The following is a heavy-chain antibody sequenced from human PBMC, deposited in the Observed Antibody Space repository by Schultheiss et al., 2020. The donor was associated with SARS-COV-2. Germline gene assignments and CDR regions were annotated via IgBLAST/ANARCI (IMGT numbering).Heavy chain of an antibody. CDR3: ARGALLSQYFGLDV. D-gene: IGHD3-9*01. V-gene: IGHV3-30-3*01. J-gene: IGHJ6*02. CDR1: GFTFNKHA. Sequence: GGSLRLSCAASGFTFNKHAIHWVRQAPGKGLEWVAVISYDGSIKYYADSVKDRFTISRDNSRSTLFLEMNSLRADDTAVYSCARGALLSQYFGLDVWGQGTTVTVSS. CDR2: ISYDGSIK.